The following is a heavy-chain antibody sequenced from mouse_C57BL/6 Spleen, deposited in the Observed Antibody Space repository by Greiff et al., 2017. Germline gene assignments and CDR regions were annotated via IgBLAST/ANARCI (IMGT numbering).Heavy chain of an antibody. V-gene: IGHV1-82*01. CDR1: GYAFSSSW. CDR2: IYPGDGDT. D-gene: IGHD1-1*01. CDR3: ASHYYPDAMDY. J-gene: IGHJ4*01. Sequence: QVHVQQSGPELVKPGASVKISCTASGYAFSSSWMNWVKQRPGKGLEWIGRIYPGDGDTNYTGKFKGKATLTADKSSRTAYMQLSSLTSEESAVDVGASHYYPDAMDYWGQGTSVTVSS.